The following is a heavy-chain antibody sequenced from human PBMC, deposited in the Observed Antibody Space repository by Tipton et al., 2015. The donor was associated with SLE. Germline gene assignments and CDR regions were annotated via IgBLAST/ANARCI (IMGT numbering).Heavy chain of an antibody. D-gene: IGHD2-15*01. CDR3: AKRAHIVIGRGYFDF. Sequence: TLSLTCTVSGASISTSYWSWIRQPPGQGLEWIGSIYYSVSTTFNPSLKSRVTISADTSKKEVSLTLNSATAADTAVYYCAKRAHIVIGRGYFDFWGRGILVTVSS. V-gene: IGHV4-59*08. CDR1: GASISTSY. CDR2: IYYSVST. J-gene: IGHJ4*02.